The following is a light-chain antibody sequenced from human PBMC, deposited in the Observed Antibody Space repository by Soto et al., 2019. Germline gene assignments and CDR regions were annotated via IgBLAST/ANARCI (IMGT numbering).Light chain of an antibody. V-gene: IGKV1-9*01. Sequence: DIQLTQSPSSLSASVGDRITITCRASQGIRNYLAWYQQKPGKAPYLLIYAAFTLQRGVPSRFSGSGSGPGYTLTISSLQPADFGTYSCQQLHSYSLTFGSETKVEI. J-gene: IGKJ4*01. CDR1: QGIRNY. CDR3: QQLHSYSLT. CDR2: AAF.